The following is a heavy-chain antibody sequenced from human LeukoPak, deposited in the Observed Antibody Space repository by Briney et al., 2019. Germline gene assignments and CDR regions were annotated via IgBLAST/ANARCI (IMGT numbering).Heavy chain of an antibody. J-gene: IGHJ4*02. CDR2: VTNSGDTT. V-gene: IGHV3-23*01. CDR3: VNTYVGPKGH. CDR1: GFSFGNYA. Sequence: GGSLRLSCAASGFSFGNYAMSWVRQAPGRGLEWVSTVTNSGDTTYYADSVKGRLTISRDNSKDTLYLQMNSLRAEDTAAYYCVNTYVGPKGHWGQGTLVTVSS. D-gene: IGHD2-21*01.